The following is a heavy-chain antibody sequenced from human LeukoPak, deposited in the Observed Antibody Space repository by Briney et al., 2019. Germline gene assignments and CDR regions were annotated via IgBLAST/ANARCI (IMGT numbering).Heavy chain of an antibody. D-gene: IGHD4-17*01. V-gene: IGHV4-59*08. J-gene: IGHJ3*02. CDR3: ARHTHDYGDYEGAFDI. CDR1: GGSISSYY. CDR2: IYYSGST. Sequence: NASETLSLTCTVSGGSISSYYWSWIRQPPGKGLEWIGYIYYSGSTNYNPSLKSRVTISVDTSKNQFSLRLSSVTAADTAVYYCARHTHDYGDYEGAFDIWGQGTMVTVSS.